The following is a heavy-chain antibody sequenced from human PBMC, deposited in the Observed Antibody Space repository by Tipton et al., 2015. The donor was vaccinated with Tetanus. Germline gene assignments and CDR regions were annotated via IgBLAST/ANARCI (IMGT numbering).Heavy chain of an antibody. J-gene: IGHJ5*02. Sequence: TLSLTCTVSGSSVSSGAYCWSWIRQHPGKGLESIGCISSRGSTYYNPSLTSRVSISVDTSKNQFSLKLTSVTAADTAIYYCARGGDNLTFQRPTGRWFDPWGHGTLVTVSS. CDR1: GSSVSSGAYC. CDR3: ARGGDNLTFQRPTGRWFDP. D-gene: IGHD1-1*01. V-gene: IGHV4-31*03. CDR2: ISSRGST.